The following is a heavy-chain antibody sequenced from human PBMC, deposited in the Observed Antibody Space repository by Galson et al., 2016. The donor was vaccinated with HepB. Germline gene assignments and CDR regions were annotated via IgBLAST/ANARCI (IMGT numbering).Heavy chain of an antibody. Sequence: SLRLSCAASGFIFSNYGMSWVRQAPGKGLEWVSHISGSGGVTYYADSVKGRFTISRDDSQNTLFLQVNSLRADDTAIYYCAKGKWSWNTHFDYWGHGTLVTVSS. D-gene: IGHD1/OR15-1a*01. CDR2: ISGSGGVT. J-gene: IGHJ4*01. CDR3: AKGKWSWNTHFDY. CDR1: GFIFSNYG. V-gene: IGHV3-23*01.